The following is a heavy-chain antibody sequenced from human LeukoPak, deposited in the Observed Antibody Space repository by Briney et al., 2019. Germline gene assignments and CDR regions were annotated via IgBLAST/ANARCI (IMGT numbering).Heavy chain of an antibody. V-gene: IGHV3-21*03. CDR3: ARDFYDGFALDY. CDR1: GFTFSSYS. Sequence: SGGSLRLSCAASGFTFSSYSMNWVRQAPGKGLEWVSSISSSSYIYYADSVKGRFTISRDNARNSLYLQMDNLRAEDTGVYYCARDFYDGFALDYWGQGTLVTVSS. D-gene: IGHD2/OR15-2a*01. J-gene: IGHJ4*02. CDR2: ISSSSYI.